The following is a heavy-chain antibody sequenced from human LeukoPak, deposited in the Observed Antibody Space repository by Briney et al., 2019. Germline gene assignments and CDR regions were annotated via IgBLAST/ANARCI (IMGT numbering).Heavy chain of an antibody. CDR1: GYTFTSYA. Sequence: GASVKVSCKASGYTFTSYAMHWVRQAPGQRLEWMGRINAGNGNTKYSQKFQGRVTITRDTSASTAYMELSSLRSEDTAVYYCARGDDYGDYYKRFYFDYWGQGTLVTVSS. J-gene: IGHJ4*02. D-gene: IGHD4-17*01. V-gene: IGHV1-3*01. CDR2: INAGNGNT. CDR3: ARGDDYGDYYKRFYFDY.